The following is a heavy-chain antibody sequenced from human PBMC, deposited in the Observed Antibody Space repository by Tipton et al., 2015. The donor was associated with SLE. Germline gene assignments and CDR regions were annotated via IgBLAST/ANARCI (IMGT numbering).Heavy chain of an antibody. CDR2: IYYSGST. CDR3: AGSGYLYAFDI. CDR1: GGSISSGGYY. D-gene: IGHD3-22*01. V-gene: IGHV4-31*03. J-gene: IGHJ3*02. Sequence: LRLSCTVSGGSISSGGYYWSWIRQHPGKGLEWIGYIYYSGSTYYNPSLKSRVTISVDTSKNQFSLKLSSVTAADTAVYYCAGSGYLYAFDIWGQGTMVTVSS.